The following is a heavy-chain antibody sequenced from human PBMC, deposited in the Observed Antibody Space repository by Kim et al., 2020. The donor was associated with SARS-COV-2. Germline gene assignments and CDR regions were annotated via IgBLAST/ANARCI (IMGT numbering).Heavy chain of an antibody. D-gene: IGHD2-8*02. CDR3: ALVRSGGS. CDR1: GVSFNNYV. V-gene: IGHV1-3*01. J-gene: IGHJ5*02. Sequence: ASVKVSCKASGVSFNNYVIYWVRQAPGQRLEWMGWINPVNGNTKYSQNFQGRVTLTRDTSASTVYMELSILRSEDTALYYCALVRSGGSWVQGTLVTVSS. CDR2: INPVNGNT.